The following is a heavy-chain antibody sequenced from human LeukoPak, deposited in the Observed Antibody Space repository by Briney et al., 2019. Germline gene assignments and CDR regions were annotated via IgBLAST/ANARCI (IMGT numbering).Heavy chain of an antibody. D-gene: IGHD6-13*01. CDR2: IRYDGSNK. V-gene: IGHV3-30*02. J-gene: IGHJ4*02. Sequence: PGGSLRLSCAASGFTFSSYGMHWVRQAPGKGLEWVAFIRYDGSNKYYADSVKGRFTISRDNSKNTLYLHVNSLRSEDTAVYYCARHSSSWYDDFDYWGQGTLVTVSS. CDR3: ARHSSSWYDDFDY. CDR1: GFTFSSYG.